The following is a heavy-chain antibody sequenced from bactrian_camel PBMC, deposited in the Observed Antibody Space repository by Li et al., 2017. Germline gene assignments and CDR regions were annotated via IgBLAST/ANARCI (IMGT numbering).Heavy chain of an antibody. Sequence: HVQLVESGGGSVQAGGSLRLACVASGYTRYMAWFRQTPEKGREGVAAIASARGGSSVYADSVKGRFTISRDMAENTLYLQMNNLQSEDTAMYTCVVRRVKECGAAGWWMGGLEGQGTQVTVS. CDR1: GYTRY. J-gene: IGHJ4*01. D-gene: IGHD3*01. CDR2: IASARGGSS. V-gene: IGHV3S1*01.